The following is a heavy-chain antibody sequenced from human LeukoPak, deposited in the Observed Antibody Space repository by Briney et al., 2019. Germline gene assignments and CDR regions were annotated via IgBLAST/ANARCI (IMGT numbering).Heavy chain of an antibody. CDR3: ARGSGRWLRDDVFDI. V-gene: IGHV1-69*05. Sequence: SVKVSCKASGGTFSSYAISWVRQAPGQGLEWMGRIIPIFGTANYAQKFQGRVTITTDESTSTAYMELSSLRSEDTAVYYCARGSGRWLRDDVFDIGGQGTMVTVSS. CDR2: IIPIFGTA. CDR1: GGTFSSYA. D-gene: IGHD5-24*01. J-gene: IGHJ3*02.